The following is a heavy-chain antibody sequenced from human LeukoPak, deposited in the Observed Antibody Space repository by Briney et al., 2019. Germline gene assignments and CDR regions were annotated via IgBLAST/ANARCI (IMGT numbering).Heavy chain of an antibody. D-gene: IGHD3-22*01. CDR3: VRGEDRSGYFAY. V-gene: IGHV1-8*01. CDR1: GYTFTSYD. J-gene: IGHJ4*02. Sequence: ASVKVSCKTSGYTFTSYDINWVRQATGQGLEWMGWMNPNSGNTAYAQKFQGRVTMTRNTSISTAYMDLSSLRSEDTAVYYCVRGEDRSGYFAYWGQGTLVTVSS. CDR2: MNPNSGNT.